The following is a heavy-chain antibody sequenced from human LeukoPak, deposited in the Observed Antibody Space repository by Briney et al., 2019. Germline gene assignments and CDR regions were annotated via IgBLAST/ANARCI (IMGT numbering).Heavy chain of an antibody. J-gene: IGHJ4*02. Sequence: ASVKVSCKASGGTFSSYAISRVRQAPGQGLEWMGGIIPIFGTANYAQKFQGRVTITTDESTSTAYMELSSLRSEDTAVYYCARAGVGARGVDYWGQGTLVTVSS. V-gene: IGHV1-69*05. D-gene: IGHD1-26*01. CDR1: GGTFSSYA. CDR3: ARAGVGARGVDY. CDR2: IIPIFGTA.